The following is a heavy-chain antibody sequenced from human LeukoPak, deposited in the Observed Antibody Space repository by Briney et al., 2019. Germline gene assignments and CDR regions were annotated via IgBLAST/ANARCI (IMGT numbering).Heavy chain of an antibody. Sequence: GGSLRLSCAASGFTFSSYGMHWVRQAPGKGLEWVAVIWYDGSNKYYADSVKGRFTISRDNSKNTLYLQMNSLRAEDTAVYYCARYSSSSWYTFNYWGQGTLVTVSS. V-gene: IGHV3-33*01. J-gene: IGHJ4*02. CDR2: IWYDGSNK. CDR1: GFTFSSYG. CDR3: ARYSSSSWYTFNY. D-gene: IGHD6-13*01.